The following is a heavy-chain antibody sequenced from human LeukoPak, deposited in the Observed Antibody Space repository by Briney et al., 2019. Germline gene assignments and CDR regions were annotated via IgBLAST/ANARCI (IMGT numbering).Heavy chain of an antibody. V-gene: IGHV1-18*01. CDR3: ARGRGRGNWFDP. J-gene: IGHJ5*02. D-gene: IGHD3-10*01. CDR1: GYTFTNYG. Sequence: ASVKVSCKASGYTFTNYGISWVRQAPGQGLEWMGWISAYNGNTHYAQNLQGRVTMTTDTSTSTVYMELSSLRSEDTAVYYCARGRGRGNWFDPWGQGTLVTVSS. CDR2: ISAYNGNT.